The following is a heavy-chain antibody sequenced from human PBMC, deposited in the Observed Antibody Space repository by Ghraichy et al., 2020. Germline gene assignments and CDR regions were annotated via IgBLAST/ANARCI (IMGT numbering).Heavy chain of an antibody. J-gene: IGHJ4*02. CDR3: AREFSSGWLGDY. Sequence: SVKVSCKASGGTFSSYAISWVRQAPGQGLEWMGRIIPILGIANYAQKFQGRVTITADKSTSTAYMELSSLRSEDTAVYYCAREFSSGWLGDYWGQGTLVTVSS. CDR2: IIPILGIA. V-gene: IGHV1-69*04. D-gene: IGHD6-19*01. CDR1: GGTFSSYA.